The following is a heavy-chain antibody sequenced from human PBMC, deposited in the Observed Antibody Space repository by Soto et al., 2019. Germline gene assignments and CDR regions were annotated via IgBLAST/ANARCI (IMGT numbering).Heavy chain of an antibody. CDR3: ARRLMFYVILTGYDWPDAFDI. CDR2: IYYSGST. D-gene: IGHD3-9*01. V-gene: IGHV4-59*01. CDR1: GGSISSYY. J-gene: IGHJ3*02. Sequence: SETLSLTCTVSGGSISSYYWSWIRQPPGKGLEWIGYIYYSGSTNYNPSLYSRVTISVDTSKNQFSLKLSSVTAADTAVYYCARRLMFYVILTGYDWPDAFDICGQGTLVTVSS.